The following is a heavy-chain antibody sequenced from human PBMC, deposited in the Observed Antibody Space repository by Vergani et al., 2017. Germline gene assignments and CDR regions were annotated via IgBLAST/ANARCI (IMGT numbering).Heavy chain of an antibody. CDR2: IKSKTDGGTT. D-gene: IGHD3-3*01. J-gene: IGHJ2*01. CDR1: GFTFSNAW. CDR3: ANSPLRFLEWLQRTDWYFDL. Sequence: EVQLVESGGGLVKPGGSLRLSCAASGFTFSNAWMSWVRQAPGKGLEWVGRIKSKTDGGTTDYAAPVKGRFTISRDDSKNTLYLQMNSLKTEDTAVYYCANSPLRFLEWLQRTDWYFDLWGRGTLVTVSS. V-gene: IGHV3-15*01.